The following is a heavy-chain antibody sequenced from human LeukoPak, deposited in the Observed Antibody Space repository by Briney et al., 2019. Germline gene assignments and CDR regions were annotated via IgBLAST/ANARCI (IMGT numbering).Heavy chain of an antibody. CDR1: GGSISSYY. Sequence: SETLSLTCTVSGGSISSYYWSWIRQPPGKGLEWIGSIYHSGSTYYNPSLKSRVTISVDTSKNQFSLKLSSVTAADTAVYYCARTSSPPGDWFDPWGQGTLVTVSS. V-gene: IGHV4-59*08. J-gene: IGHJ5*02. CDR3: ARTSSPPGDWFDP. CDR2: IYHSGST.